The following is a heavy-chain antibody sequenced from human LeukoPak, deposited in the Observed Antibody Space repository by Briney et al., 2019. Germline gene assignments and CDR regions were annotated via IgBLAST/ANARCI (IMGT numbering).Heavy chain of an antibody. Sequence: GGSLRLSCAGSGFTFGDYGMSWVRQAPGKGLEWVSGTNRNGGITGYADSVKGRFTISRDNAKNSLYLQMNRLRAGDSALYHCARKGLGGELGGFDLWGQGTLVTVSS. CDR3: ARKGLGGELGGFDL. D-gene: IGHD1-7*01. CDR1: GFTFGDYG. V-gene: IGHV3-20*01. J-gene: IGHJ5*02. CDR2: TNRNGGIT.